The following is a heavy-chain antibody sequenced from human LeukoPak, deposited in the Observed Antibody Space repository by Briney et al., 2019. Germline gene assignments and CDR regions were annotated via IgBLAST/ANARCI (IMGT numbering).Heavy chain of an antibody. J-gene: IGHJ4*02. D-gene: IGHD3-10*01. Sequence: SGTLSLTCAVSGGSIISSDWWSWVRQPPGKGLEWIGEINHSGSTNYNPSLKSRVTISVDTSKNQFSLKLSSVTAADTAVYYCARFNGLTYYYDYWGQGTLVTVSS. V-gene: IGHV4-4*02. CDR1: GGSIISSDW. CDR2: INHSGST. CDR3: ARFNGLTYYYDY.